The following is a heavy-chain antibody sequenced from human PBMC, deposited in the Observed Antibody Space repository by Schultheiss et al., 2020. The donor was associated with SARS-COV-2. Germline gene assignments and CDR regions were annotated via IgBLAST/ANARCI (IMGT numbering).Heavy chain of an antibody. Sequence: GGSLRLSCAASGFTFSSYWMHWVRQAPGKGLVWVSRINSDGSNTSYADSVKGRFTISRDNAKNSLYLQMNSLRAEDTALYHCARDRGSYYRWFDPWGQGTLVTVSS. J-gene: IGHJ5*02. CDR1: GFTFSSYW. D-gene: IGHD1-26*01. V-gene: IGHV3-74*01. CDR3: ARDRGSYYRWFDP. CDR2: INSDGSNT.